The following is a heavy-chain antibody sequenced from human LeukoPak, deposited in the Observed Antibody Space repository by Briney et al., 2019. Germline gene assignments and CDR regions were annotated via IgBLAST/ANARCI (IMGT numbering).Heavy chain of an antibody. V-gene: IGHV3-15*04. J-gene: IGHJ4*02. CDR3: TTGAWIQLWLADY. CDR1: GFTFTNAW. Sequence: GGSLRLSCAASGFTFTNAWMTWVRQAPGKGLEWVGLIESKTDGGAADYAAPVKGRFTISRDDSKTTQYLQMNSLKAEDTAVYYCTTGAWIQLWLADYWGRGTLVTVSS. D-gene: IGHD5-18*01. CDR2: IESKTDGGAA.